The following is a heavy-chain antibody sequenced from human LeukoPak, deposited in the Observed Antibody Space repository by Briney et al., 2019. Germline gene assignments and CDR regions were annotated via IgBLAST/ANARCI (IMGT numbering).Heavy chain of an antibody. J-gene: IGHJ3*02. CDR2: IIPALDRA. D-gene: IGHD3/OR15-3a*01. CDR3: ARRTDAVDDAFDI. V-gene: IGHV1-69*04. CDR1: GGNFNNYA. Sequence: ASVKVSRKASGGNFNNYAVNWVRQAPGQGLQWMGRIIPALDRANYAHNFQGRLTISADKSTKTAYMELSSLRSEDTGLYFCARRTDAVDDAFDIWGQGTMLTVSS.